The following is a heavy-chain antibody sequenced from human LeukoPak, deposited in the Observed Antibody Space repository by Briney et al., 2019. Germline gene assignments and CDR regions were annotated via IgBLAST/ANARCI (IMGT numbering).Heavy chain of an antibody. CDR1: GVSVSSNN. V-gene: IGHV3-66*01. D-gene: IGHD5-24*01. J-gene: IGHJ1*01. Sequence: PGGSLRLSCAASGVSVSSNNMSWVRQAPGKGLEWVSTIYYDGNTYYTASVQGRFTISRDNSKNTLYFQMNSRRAEDTAVYYCAAGTDAYKSGCWGLGTLVTVSS. CDR2: IYYDGNT. CDR3: AAGTDAYKSGC.